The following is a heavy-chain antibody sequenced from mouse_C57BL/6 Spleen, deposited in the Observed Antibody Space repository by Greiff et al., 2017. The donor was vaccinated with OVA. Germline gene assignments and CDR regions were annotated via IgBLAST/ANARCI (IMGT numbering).Heavy chain of an antibody. CDR1: GYTFTGYW. V-gene: IGHV1-9*01. CDR3: ARSHITTVVATRYFDV. Sequence: QVQLQQSGAELMKPGASVKLSCKATGYTFTGYWIEWVKQRPGHGLEWIGEILPGSGSTNYNEKFKGKATFTADTSSNTAYMQLSSLTTEDSAIYYCARSHITTVVATRYFDVWGTGTTVTVSS. CDR2: ILPGSGST. D-gene: IGHD1-1*01. J-gene: IGHJ1*03.